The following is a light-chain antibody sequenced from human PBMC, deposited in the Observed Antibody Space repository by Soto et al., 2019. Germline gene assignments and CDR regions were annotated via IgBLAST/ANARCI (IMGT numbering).Light chain of an antibody. CDR3: QQRLNWPPG. CDR2: GAS. J-gene: IGKJ1*01. CDR1: QSVSSN. V-gene: IGKV3-15*01. Sequence: EIVMTQSPATLSVSPGERATLSCRASQSVSSNLAWYQQKPGQAPRLLIYGASTRATGIPAKFTGSGSGTDFTLTISDLEPADSGLYYCQQRLNWPPGFGQGTKVDIK.